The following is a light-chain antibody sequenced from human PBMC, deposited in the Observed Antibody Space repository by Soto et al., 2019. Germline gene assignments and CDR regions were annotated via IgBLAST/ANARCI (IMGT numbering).Light chain of an antibody. CDR2: GAS. Sequence: VLTQSPGTLSSSPGKRVTLSCRAGQSVSSRYLAWYQQKLGQAPRLLIYGASNRATGIPDRFSGSGSGTDFTLTVSSLQSDDFAVYYCQQYSNWYTFGQGTKLDIK. CDR3: QQYSNWYT. CDR1: QSVSSRY. J-gene: IGKJ2*01. V-gene: IGKV3-20*01.